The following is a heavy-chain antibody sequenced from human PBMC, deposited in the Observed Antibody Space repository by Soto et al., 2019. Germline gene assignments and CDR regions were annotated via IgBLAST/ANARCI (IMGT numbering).Heavy chain of an antibody. D-gene: IGHD7-27*01. CDR2: IFHSGDT. J-gene: IGHJ2*01. CDR1: GGSIATSDYY. V-gene: IGHV4-31*02. CDR3: ARHPRITRGWHFDL. Sequence: QVQLQESGPGLVKPSQTLSLACTVSGGSIATSDYYWSWLRQQPGKGLEWMGYIFHSGDTYYNPSLTGRLAFSVDTSKNQFSLRLTSVTVADTALYCCARHPRITRGWHFDLWGRGTLVTVSA.